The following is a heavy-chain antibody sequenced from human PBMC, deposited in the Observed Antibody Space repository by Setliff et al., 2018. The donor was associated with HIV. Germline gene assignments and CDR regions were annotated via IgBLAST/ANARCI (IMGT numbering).Heavy chain of an antibody. CDR2: IHYSGSS. Sequence: PSETLSLTCTVSGGSITGHYWSWIRQPPGKGLEWIGYIHYSGSSNYNPSLKSRVTISVDTSKNQFSLKLTSVTAADTAVYYCARQPPLSALQVWFGDYWGQGILVTVSS. D-gene: IGHD3-10*01. CDR1: GGSITGHY. J-gene: IGHJ4*02. CDR3: ARQPPLSALQVWFGDY. V-gene: IGHV4-59*08.